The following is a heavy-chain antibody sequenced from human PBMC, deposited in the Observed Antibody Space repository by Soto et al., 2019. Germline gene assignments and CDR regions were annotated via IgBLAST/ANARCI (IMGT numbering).Heavy chain of an antibody. Sequence: GGSLRLSCAASGFTFSTYAMSWVRLAPGKGLEWVSLISSSGGSTYYADSVKGRFTISRDNSKNTLYLQTSSLRAEDTALYYCARYLSGSIYYYYAMDVWGQGTTVTVSS. V-gene: IGHV3-23*01. CDR3: ARYLSGSIYYYYAMDV. J-gene: IGHJ6*02. CDR1: GFTFSTYA. CDR2: ISSSGGST. D-gene: IGHD3-10*01.